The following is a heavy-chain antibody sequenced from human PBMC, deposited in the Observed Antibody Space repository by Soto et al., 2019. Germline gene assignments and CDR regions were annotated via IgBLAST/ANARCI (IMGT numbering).Heavy chain of an antibody. CDR2: ISGTGGST. J-gene: IGHJ4*02. CDR3: AKNWDTTSSSSSH. Sequence: QPGGSLRLSCAASGFTFSTYAMSWVRQAPGKGLEWVSAISGTGGSTYYADSVKGRFTISRDNSKNTLYLQMNSLRAEDTAVYYCAKNWDTTSSSSSHWGQGTLVTVSS. D-gene: IGHD6-6*01. CDR1: GFTFSTYA. V-gene: IGHV3-23*01.